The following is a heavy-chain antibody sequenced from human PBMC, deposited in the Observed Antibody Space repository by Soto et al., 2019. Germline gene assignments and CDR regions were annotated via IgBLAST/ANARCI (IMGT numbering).Heavy chain of an antibody. Sequence: QVQLQESGPGLVKPSQTLSLTCTVSGGSISSGGYYWSWIRQHPGKGLEWIGYIYYSGSTYYNPSLKSRVTISVATSKNQFALKLSSVTAADTAVYYCARGLPTYGYGRSFDYWGQGTLVTVSS. J-gene: IGHJ4*02. CDR2: IYYSGST. CDR3: ARGLPTYGYGRSFDY. D-gene: IGHD5-18*01. V-gene: IGHV4-31*03. CDR1: GGSISSGGYY.